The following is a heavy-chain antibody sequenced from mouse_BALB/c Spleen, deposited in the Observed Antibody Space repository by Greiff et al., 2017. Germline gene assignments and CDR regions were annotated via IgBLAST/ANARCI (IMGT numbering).Heavy chain of an antibody. V-gene: IGHV5-9-3*01. J-gene: IGHJ1*01. CDR3: ARRGYGNYAWYFDV. CDR2: ISSGGSYT. Sequence: EVQRVESGGGLVKPGGSLKLSCAASGFTFSSYAMSWVRQTPEKRLEWVATISSGGSYTYYPDSVKGRFTISRDNAKNTLYLQMSSLRSEDTAMYYCARRGYGNYAWYFDVWGAGTTVTVSS. D-gene: IGHD2-10*02. CDR1: GFTFSSYA.